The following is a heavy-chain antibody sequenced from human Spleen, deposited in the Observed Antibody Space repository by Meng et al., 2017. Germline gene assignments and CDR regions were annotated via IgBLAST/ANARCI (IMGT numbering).Heavy chain of an antibody. CDR2: INHSGST. D-gene: IGHD4-11*01. V-gene: IGHV4-34*01. CDR1: GGSCSDYY. J-gene: IGHJ4*02. CDR3: ARGPTTMAHDFDY. Sequence: QVQLQQWGDGLLKPSATLSLTCVVSGGSCSDYYWSWIRQPPGKGLEWIGEINHSGSTNYNPSLESRATISVDTSQNNLSLKLSSVTAADSAVYYCARGPTTMAHDFDYWGQGTLVTVSS.